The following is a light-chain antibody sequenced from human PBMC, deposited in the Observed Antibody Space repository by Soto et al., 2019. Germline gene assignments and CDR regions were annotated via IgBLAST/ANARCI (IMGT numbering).Light chain of an antibody. CDR3: SSYTSSSTYV. Sequence: QSALTQPASVSGSPGQSIAISCTGTSSDVGGYNYVSWYQQHPGKAPKLMISEVSNQPSGVSNRFSGSKSGNTASLTISGLQAEDEADYYCSSYTSSSTYVFGTGTKLTVL. CDR2: EVS. J-gene: IGLJ1*01. V-gene: IGLV2-14*01. CDR1: SSDVGGYNY.